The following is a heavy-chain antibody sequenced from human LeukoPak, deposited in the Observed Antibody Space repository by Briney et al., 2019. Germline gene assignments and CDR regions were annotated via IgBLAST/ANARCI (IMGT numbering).Heavy chain of an antibody. V-gene: IGHV3-30*02. CDR3: AKALYYGDSSSGI. J-gene: IGHJ3*02. Sequence: GGSLRLSCAASGFTFSSYGMHWVRQAPGKGLEWVAFIRYDGSNKYYADSVKGRFTISRDNSKNTLYRQMNSLRAEDTAVYYCAKALYYGDSSSGIWGQGTMVTVSS. CDR2: IRYDGSNK. CDR1: GFTFSSYG. D-gene: IGHD4-17*01.